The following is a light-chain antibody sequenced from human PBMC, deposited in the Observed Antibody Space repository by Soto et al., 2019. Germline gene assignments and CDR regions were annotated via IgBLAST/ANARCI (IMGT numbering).Light chain of an antibody. CDR3: QQYASSPLT. V-gene: IGKV3-20*01. CDR1: QSVGRNY. CDR2: CAS. J-gene: IGKJ4*01. Sequence: EVVLTQSPGTLPLSPGERATLSCRASQSVGRNYLAWYQQKPGQAPRLLIYCASSRATGIPDRFSGSGSGTYFTLTISSPEPEDFAVYYCQQYASSPLTFHGATKTEIK.